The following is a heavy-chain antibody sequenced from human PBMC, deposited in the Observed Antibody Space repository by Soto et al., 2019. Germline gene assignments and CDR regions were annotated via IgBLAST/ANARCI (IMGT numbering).Heavy chain of an antibody. J-gene: IGHJ5*02. Sequence: SVKVSCNASGCTFSSYAISLVRQAPGQGLEWMGGIIPIFGTANYAQKFQGRVTITADESTSTAYMELSSLRSEDTAVYYCARHQYHTPTTIFRRLAYDSLAAGWFDPWGQGTLVTVSS. D-gene: IGHD3-3*01. CDR2: IIPIFGTA. CDR3: ARHQYHTPTTIFRRLAYDSLAAGWFDP. CDR1: GCTFSSYA. V-gene: IGHV1-69*13.